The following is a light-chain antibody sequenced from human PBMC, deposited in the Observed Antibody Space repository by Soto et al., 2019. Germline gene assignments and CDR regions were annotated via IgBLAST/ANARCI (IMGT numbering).Light chain of an antibody. CDR3: QKYNSAPT. V-gene: IGKV1-27*01. CDR1: QGISNY. J-gene: IGKJ1*01. CDR2: AAS. Sequence: DIQMTESPSSLSAAVGDIVTITFRASQGISNYLAWYQQKPGKVPKLLIYAASTLQSGVPSRFSGSGSGTDFTLTISSLQPEDVATYYCQKYNSAPTFGQGTKVDIK.